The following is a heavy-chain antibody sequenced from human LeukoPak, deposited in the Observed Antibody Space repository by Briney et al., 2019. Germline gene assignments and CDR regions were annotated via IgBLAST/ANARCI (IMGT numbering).Heavy chain of an antibody. CDR2: IHSGGST. CDR1: GFSVSIND. V-gene: IGHV3-53*01. D-gene: IGHD6-19*01. J-gene: IGHJ4*02. CDR3: ARDLGITVSGTGYFDY. Sequence: GGSLRLSCAASGFSVSINDMSWVRQAPGKGLEWVSVIHSGGSTDYADSVKGRFTISRDNSKNTVYLQMNSLRAKDTAVYYRARDLGITVSGTGYFDYWGQGTLVTVSS.